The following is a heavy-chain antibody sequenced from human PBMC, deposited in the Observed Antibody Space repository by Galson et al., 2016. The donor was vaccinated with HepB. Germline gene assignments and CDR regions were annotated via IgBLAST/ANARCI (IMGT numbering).Heavy chain of an antibody. J-gene: IGHJ1*01. CDR3: TRASFTTFGILRGYFKH. V-gene: IGHV3-30*04. CDR1: GFTFSNYA. CDR2: ISYDGSNK. Sequence: SLRLSCAASGFTFSNYAFHWVRQTPGNGLEWVSVISYDGSNKYYSDSVKGRFIISRDNSTNTIILHMNSLRSEDTGVYHCTRASFTTFGILRGYFKHWGQGSRVTVSS. D-gene: IGHD3-3*01.